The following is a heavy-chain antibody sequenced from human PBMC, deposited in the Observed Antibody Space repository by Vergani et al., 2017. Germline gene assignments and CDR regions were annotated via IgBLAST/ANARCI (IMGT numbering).Heavy chain of an antibody. CDR3: ARDTVTGSLYFDF. CDR2: IRYDGSNT. J-gene: IGHJ4*02. V-gene: IGHV3-30*02. CDR1: GFTFSNYG. D-gene: IGHD6-19*01. Sequence: QVQLVESGGGVVQPGGSLRLSCGASGFTFSNYGMHWVRQAPGKGLEWVTFIRYDGSNTYYADSVKGRFTISRDKSNNTLFLQMNSLRPADTAVYYCARDTVTGSLYFDFWGQGTLVTVSS.